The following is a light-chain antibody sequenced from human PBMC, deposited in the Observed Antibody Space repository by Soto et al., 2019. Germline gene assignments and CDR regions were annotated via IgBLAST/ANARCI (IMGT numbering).Light chain of an antibody. J-gene: IGKJ2*01. CDR2: AAS. CDR3: QQSYSTSMYT. Sequence: DIQMTQSPSSLSASVGDRVTITCRASQSISSYLNWYQQKPGKAPKLLIYAASSLQSGVPSRFSGSGSGTDFTRTISSLQPEDFATYYCQQSYSTSMYTFGQGTKREIK. V-gene: IGKV1-39*01. CDR1: QSISSY.